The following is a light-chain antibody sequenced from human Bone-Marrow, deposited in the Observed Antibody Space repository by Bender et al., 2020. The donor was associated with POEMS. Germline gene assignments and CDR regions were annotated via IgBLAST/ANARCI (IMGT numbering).Light chain of an antibody. CDR2: KDT. CDR1: ALAKQF. V-gene: IGLV3-25*03. CDR3: QSSHFSGTDII. J-gene: IGLJ2*01. Sequence: SDELTQPPSVSVSPGQTARITCSGDALAKQFVYWYQQKPGQAPVLVIYKDTERPSGIPERFSGSNSGPIATLTISEVQAEDEADYYCQSSHFSGTDIIFGGGTKLTVL.